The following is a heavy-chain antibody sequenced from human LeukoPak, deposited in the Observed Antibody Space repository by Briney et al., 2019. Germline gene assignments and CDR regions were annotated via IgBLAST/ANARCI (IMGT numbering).Heavy chain of an antibody. CDR3: AKSYSSVFYYYMDV. V-gene: IGHV4-39*01. J-gene: IGHJ6*03. D-gene: IGHD6-19*01. Sequence: SETLSLTCTVSGDSMRNSNDYCDWIRQPPWKGLEWIAHVHHFGNTYYNPSLKSRVTISVDTSKSQFSLKLNSVSVADTAVYYCAKSYSSVFYYYMDVWGKGTTVTVSS. CDR2: VHHFGNT. CDR1: GDSMRNSNDY.